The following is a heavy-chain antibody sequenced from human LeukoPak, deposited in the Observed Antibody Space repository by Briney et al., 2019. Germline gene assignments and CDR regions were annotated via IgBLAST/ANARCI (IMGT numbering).Heavy chain of an antibody. D-gene: IGHD1-26*01. Sequence: SETLSLTCTVSGGSISSSSYYWGWIRQPPGKGLEWIGSIYYSGNTYYNPSLKSRVTISVDTSKNQFSLKLSSVTAADTAVYYCARPGIVGATVYYFDSWGQGTLVTVSS. CDR2: IYYSGNT. CDR3: ARPGIVGATVYYFDS. V-gene: IGHV4-39*01. CDR1: GGSISSSSYY. J-gene: IGHJ4*02.